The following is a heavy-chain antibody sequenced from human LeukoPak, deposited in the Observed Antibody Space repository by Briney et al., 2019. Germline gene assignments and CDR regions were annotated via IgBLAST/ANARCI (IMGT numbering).Heavy chain of an antibody. J-gene: IGHJ5*02. Sequence: TGGSLRLSCAASGFTFSSYGMHWVRQAPGKGLEWVAVISYDGSNKYYADSVKGRFTISRDNSKNTLYLQMNSLRAEDTAVYYCAKDTTIFGAGYNWFDPWGQGTLSPSPQ. CDR2: ISYDGSNK. D-gene: IGHD3-3*01. CDR1: GFTFSSYG. V-gene: IGHV3-30*18. CDR3: AKDTTIFGAGYNWFDP.